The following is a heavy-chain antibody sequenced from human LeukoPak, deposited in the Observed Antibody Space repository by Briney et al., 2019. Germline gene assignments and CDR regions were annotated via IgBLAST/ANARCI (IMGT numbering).Heavy chain of an antibody. D-gene: IGHD3-10*02. CDR2: ISYDGSNK. J-gene: IGHJ6*03. V-gene: IGHV3-30*18. CDR3: AKEDTMSYMDV. CDR1: GFTFSSYG. Sequence: GGSLRLSCAASGFTFSSYGMHWVRQAPGKGLEWVAVISYDGSNKYYADSVKGRFTISRDNSKNTLYLQMNSLRAEDTAVYCCAKEDTMSYMDVWDKGTTVTVSS.